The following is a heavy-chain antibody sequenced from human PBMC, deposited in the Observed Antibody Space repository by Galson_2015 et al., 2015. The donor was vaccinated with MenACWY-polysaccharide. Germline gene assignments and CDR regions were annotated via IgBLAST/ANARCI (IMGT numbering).Heavy chain of an antibody. CDR1: GFTFSSNA. J-gene: IGHJ4*02. D-gene: IGHD6-19*01. V-gene: IGHV3-23*01. CDR3: AISRGFSSGWKYFDY. CDR2: ISGTGDSI. Sequence: SLRLSCATSGFTFSSNAMSWVRQAPGKGLEWVSAISGTGDSIRYADSVKGRFTISRDASKNTLYLQMSSLRAEDTALYYCAISRGFSSGWKYFDYCGQGTLVTVSA.